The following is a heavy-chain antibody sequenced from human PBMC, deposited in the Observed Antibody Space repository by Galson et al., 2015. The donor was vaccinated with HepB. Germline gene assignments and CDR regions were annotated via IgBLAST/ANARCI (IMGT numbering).Heavy chain of an antibody. J-gene: IGHJ4*02. CDR3: ARGRVGVDN. CDR1: GYTFNSYA. Sequence: ASGYTFNSYAINWVRQAPGRGLEWVGWISAYSGDTKYGQKFQGRVTMTTDTSASTAYMELRSLRSDDTAVYYCARGRVGVDNWGQGTLVTVSS. V-gene: IGHV1-18*04. CDR2: ISAYSGDT. D-gene: IGHD2-15*01.